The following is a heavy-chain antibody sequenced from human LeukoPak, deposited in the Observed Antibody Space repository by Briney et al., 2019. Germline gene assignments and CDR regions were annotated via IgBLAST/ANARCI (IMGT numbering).Heavy chain of an antibody. J-gene: IGHJ3*02. Sequence: PGRSLRLSCAASGFTFSSYGMHWVRQAPGKGLEWVAVIWYDGSNKYYADSVKGRFTISRDNGKNSLYLQMNSLTAEDTAVYYCAREYSSSSGRAFDIWGQGTMVTVSS. CDR1: GFTFSSYG. CDR2: IWYDGSNK. CDR3: AREYSSSSGRAFDI. V-gene: IGHV3-33*01. D-gene: IGHD6-6*01.